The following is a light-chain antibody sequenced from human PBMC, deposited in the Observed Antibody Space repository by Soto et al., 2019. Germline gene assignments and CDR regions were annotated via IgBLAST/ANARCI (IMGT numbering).Light chain of an antibody. J-gene: IGKJ5*01. V-gene: IGKV3-15*01. CDR1: QSVSNN. Sequence: EIVMTQSPATLSVSPGKIATLSCRASQSVSNNLAWYQQKPGQATRLLMYGASTRATGIPARFSGSGSGKEFTLTVSSLETEDFAVYYCQQSTKWPHSNTFGQGTRLEIK. CDR2: GAS. CDR3: QQSTKWPHSNT.